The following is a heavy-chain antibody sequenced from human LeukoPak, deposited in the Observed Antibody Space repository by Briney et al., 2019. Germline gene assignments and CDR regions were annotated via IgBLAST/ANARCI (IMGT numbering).Heavy chain of an antibody. Sequence: GGSLRPSCAASGFSFSSYGMSWVRQAPGKGLEWVSGITGSLISTYYADSVKGRFTISRDNSKNTLYLQMNSLRAEDTAVYYCAKDQLNRFCSAGSCAITHVYWGQGTLVTVSS. D-gene: IGHD2-15*01. J-gene: IGHJ4*02. CDR1: GFSFSSYG. CDR3: AKDQLNRFCSAGSCAITHVY. CDR2: ITGSLIST. V-gene: IGHV3-23*01.